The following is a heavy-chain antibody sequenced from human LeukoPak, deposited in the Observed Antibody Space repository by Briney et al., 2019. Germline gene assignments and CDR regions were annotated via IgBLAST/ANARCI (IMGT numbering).Heavy chain of an antibody. J-gene: IGHJ4*02. V-gene: IGHV3-74*01. CDR2: MNVEGITI. Sequence: PGGALRLSCATSGLTFRTTWMYWVRHAPGGGRMRGSRMNVEGITIDYADSVKGRFSVSTVYAKNTLFRQMNTLRTDDTAVYFCATARNFRFEYWGQGSLVIVSA. CDR1: GLTFRTTW. CDR3: ATARNFRFEY. D-gene: IGHD1-7*01.